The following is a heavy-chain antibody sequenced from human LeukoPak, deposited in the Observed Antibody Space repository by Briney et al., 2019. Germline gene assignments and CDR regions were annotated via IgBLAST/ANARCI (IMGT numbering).Heavy chain of an antibody. V-gene: IGHV4-38-2*02. CDR1: GYSISSGYY. CDR3: ATGALLFDY. D-gene: IGHD2/OR15-2a*01. Sequence: SETLSLTCTVSGYSISSGYYWGWIRQPSGKGLEWIGSIYHSGSTYYNPSLKSRVTISVDTSKNQFSLKLSSVTAADTAVYYCATGALLFDYWGQGTLVTVSS. CDR2: IYHSGST. J-gene: IGHJ4*02.